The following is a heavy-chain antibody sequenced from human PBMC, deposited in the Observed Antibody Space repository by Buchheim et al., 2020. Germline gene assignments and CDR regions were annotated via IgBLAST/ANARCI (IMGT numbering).Heavy chain of an antibody. J-gene: IGHJ2*01. CDR2: INHSGST. CDR1: GGSFSGYY. CDR3: ARGPKYRHRLFWYFDL. Sequence: QVQLQQWGAGLLKPSETLSLTCAVYGGSFSGYYWSWIRQPPGKGLEWIGEINHSGSTNYNPSLKSRVAISVDTSKNQFSLKLSSVTAADTAVYYCARGPKYRHRLFWYFDLWGRGTL. V-gene: IGHV4-34*01. D-gene: IGHD1-1*01.